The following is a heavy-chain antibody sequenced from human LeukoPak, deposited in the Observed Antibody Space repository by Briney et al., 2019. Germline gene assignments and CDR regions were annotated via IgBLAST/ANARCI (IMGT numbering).Heavy chain of an antibody. CDR1: GFTFSDSY. D-gene: IGHD6-19*01. Sequence: GGSLRLSCAASGFTFSDSYMTWIRQAPGKGLEWVSYISRSGSYTTYADSVEGRFTISRGNAKNSLYLQMNSLRAEDTAVYYCARGRISDWTHDCWGQGTLVTVSS. V-gene: IGHV3-11*06. CDR2: ISRSGSYT. J-gene: IGHJ4*02. CDR3: ARGRISDWTHDC.